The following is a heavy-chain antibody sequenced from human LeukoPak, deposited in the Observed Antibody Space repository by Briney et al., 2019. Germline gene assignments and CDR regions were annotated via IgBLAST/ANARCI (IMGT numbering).Heavy chain of an antibody. CDR2: IDRDGSRI. Sequence: GGSLRLSCAVSGFTFSSYWLHWVRQAPGKGLVWVSRIDRDGSRINYADSVKGRFTISRDNGKNTLFLQMNSLRAEDAAVYYCVRGNDYGGPHYWGQGTLVTVSS. CDR3: VRGNDYGGPHY. CDR1: GFTFSSYW. D-gene: IGHD4-23*01. J-gene: IGHJ4*02. V-gene: IGHV3-74*01.